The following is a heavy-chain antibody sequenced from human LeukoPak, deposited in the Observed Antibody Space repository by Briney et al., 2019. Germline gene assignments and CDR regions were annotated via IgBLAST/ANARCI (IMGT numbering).Heavy chain of an antibody. CDR1: GGSISSGGYY. D-gene: IGHD3-3*01. J-gene: IGHJ4*02. CDR2: IYYSGST. Sequence: SETLSLTCTVSGGSISSGGYYWSWIRQHPGKGLEWIGYIYYSGSTYYNPSLKSRVTISVDTSKNQFSLKLSSVTAADTAVYYCARGRNSDFWSEGNPKPLDYWGQGTLVTVSS. V-gene: IGHV4-31*03. CDR3: ARGRNSDFWSEGNPKPLDY.